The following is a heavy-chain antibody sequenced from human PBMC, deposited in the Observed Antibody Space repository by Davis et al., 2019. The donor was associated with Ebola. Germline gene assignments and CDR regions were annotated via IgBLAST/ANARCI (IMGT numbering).Heavy chain of an antibody. CDR2: TRNKANSYTT. J-gene: IGHJ6*02. Sequence: GESLKISCAASGFTFSDHYMDWVRQAPGKGLEWVGRTRNKANSYTTEYAASVKVRFTISRDDSKNSLYLQMNSLKTEDPAVYYCARVSDYGMDVWGQGTTVTVSS. CDR1: GFTFSDHY. CDR3: ARVSDYGMDV. V-gene: IGHV3-72*01.